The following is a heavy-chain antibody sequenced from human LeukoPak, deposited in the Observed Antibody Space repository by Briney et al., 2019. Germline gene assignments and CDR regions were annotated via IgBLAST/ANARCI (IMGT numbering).Heavy chain of an antibody. Sequence: GGSLRLSCAASGFTFSSYAMSWVRQAPGKGLEWVSAISGSGGSTYYADSVKGRFTISRDNSKNTLYLQMNSLRAEDTAVYYCAKSPLGSYYYYMDVWGKGTTVTVSS. CDR2: ISGSGGST. CDR1: GFTFSSYA. V-gene: IGHV3-23*01. CDR3: AKSPLGSYYYYMDV. D-gene: IGHD3-10*01. J-gene: IGHJ6*03.